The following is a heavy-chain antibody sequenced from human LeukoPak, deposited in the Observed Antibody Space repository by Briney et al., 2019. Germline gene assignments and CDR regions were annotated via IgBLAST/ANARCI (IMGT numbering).Heavy chain of an antibody. CDR2: INPNSGGT. CDR1: GYTFTVYY. J-gene: IGHJ5*02. CDR3: AIVLRVPENIAWLYHET. V-gene: IGHV1-2*02. Sequence: GASVKVSCTASGYTFTVYYMHWVRQAPGQGLEWMGWINPNSGGTNYAQKFQGRVTMTRDTSISTAYMDLSRLRPDDTPVYYGAIVLRVPENIAWLYHETSGQGTRVTASS. D-gene: IGHD2-2*02.